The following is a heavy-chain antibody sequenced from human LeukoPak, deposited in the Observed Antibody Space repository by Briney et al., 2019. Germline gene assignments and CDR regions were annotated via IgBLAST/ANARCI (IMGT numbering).Heavy chain of an antibody. J-gene: IGHJ3*02. CDR3: ARDYYDSSGYYYGTAAFDI. CDR2: IKQDGSGK. V-gene: IGHV3-7*03. Sequence: GGSLRLSCAASGFTFSSYWMSWVLQAPGKGLEWVANIKQDGSGKYYVDSVKGRFTISRDNAKNSLYLQMNSLRAEDTAVYYCARDYYDSSGYYYGTAAFDIWGQGTMVTVSS. D-gene: IGHD3-22*01. CDR1: GFTFSSYW.